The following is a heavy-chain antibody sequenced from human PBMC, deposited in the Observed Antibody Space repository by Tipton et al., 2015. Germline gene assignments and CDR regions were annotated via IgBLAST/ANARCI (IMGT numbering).Heavy chain of an antibody. CDR1: GGSVSSGTYY. CDR3: ARARGRHGGLFDS. J-gene: IGHJ4*02. D-gene: IGHD4-23*01. V-gene: IGHV4-61*01. Sequence: TLSLTCTFSGGSVSSGTYYWSWIRQPPGKELEWIGYIHYSGSTNYNPSLKSRVTISVDTSKTQLSLKMSSVTASDTAVYYCARARGRHGGLFDSWGQGILVTVSS. CDR2: IHYSGST.